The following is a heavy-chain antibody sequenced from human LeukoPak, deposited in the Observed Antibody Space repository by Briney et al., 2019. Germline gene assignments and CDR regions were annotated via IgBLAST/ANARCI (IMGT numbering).Heavy chain of an antibody. V-gene: IGHV4-30-2*01. J-gene: IGHJ3*02. D-gene: IGHD6-6*01. CDR3: ARETSSSDLNAFDI. CDR1: GGSISSGGYS. Sequence: SQTLSLTCAVSGGSISSGGYSWSWIRQPPGKGLEWIGDIYHSGSTYYNPSLKSRVTISVDRSKNQFSLKLSSVTAADTAVYYCARETSSSDLNAFDIWGQGTMVTVSS. CDR2: IYHSGST.